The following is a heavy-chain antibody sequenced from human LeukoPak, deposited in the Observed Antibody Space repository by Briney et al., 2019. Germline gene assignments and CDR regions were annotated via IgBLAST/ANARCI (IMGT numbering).Heavy chain of an antibody. Sequence: GASVKVSCKASGYTFTSYGISWVRQATGQGLEWMGWMNPNSGNTGYAQKFQGRVTMTRNTSISTAYMELSSLRSEDTAVYYCARRGWDFWSGYHPFDYWGQGTLVTVSS. CDR3: ARRGWDFWSGYHPFDY. D-gene: IGHD3-3*01. V-gene: IGHV1-8*02. CDR1: GYTFTSYG. CDR2: MNPNSGNT. J-gene: IGHJ4*02.